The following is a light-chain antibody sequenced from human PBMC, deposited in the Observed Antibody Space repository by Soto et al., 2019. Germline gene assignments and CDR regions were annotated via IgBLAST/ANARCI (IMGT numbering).Light chain of an antibody. CDR1: QSVSIY. V-gene: IGKV3-11*01. CDR2: DAS. Sequence: EIVLTQSPATLSLSPGERATLSCRASQSVSIYLAWYQQKPGQAPRLLIYDASNRATGIPARFSGSGSGTDFTLTISSLEPEYFAFYYCQQRSNWPPWTFGPGTKVEIK. J-gene: IGKJ1*01. CDR3: QQRSNWPPWT.